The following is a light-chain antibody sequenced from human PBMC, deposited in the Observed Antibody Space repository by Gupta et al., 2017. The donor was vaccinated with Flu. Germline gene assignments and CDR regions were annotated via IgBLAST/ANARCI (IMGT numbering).Light chain of an antibody. J-gene: IGLJ3*02. V-gene: IGLV2-14*01. CDR2: EVI. Sequence: TSMDVARYNEESWYQHRPVKAAKAMIYEVINGPSGVSNGFSGSKSGNTASLTITGLQAEDEADYYCSSYTSSNSLEFGGGAKLTVL. CDR1: SMDVARYNE. CDR3: SSYTSSNSLE.